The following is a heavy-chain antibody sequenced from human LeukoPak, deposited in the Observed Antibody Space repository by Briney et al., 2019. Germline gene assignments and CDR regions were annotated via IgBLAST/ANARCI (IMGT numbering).Heavy chain of an antibody. J-gene: IGHJ3*02. CDR1: GYTFTSYY. V-gene: IGHV1-46*01. Sequence: ASVTVSSKASGYTFTSYYMHWVRQAPGQGPEWMGIINPSGGSTSYAQKFQGRVTMTRDTSTSTVYMELSSLRSEDTAVYYCARETPEHDDAFDIWGQGTMVTVSS. CDR2: INPSGGST. CDR3: ARETPEHDDAFDI. D-gene: IGHD1/OR15-1a*01.